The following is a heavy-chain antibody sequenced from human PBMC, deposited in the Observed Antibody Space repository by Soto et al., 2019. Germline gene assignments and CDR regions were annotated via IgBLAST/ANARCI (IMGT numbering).Heavy chain of an antibody. V-gene: IGHV3-23*01. Sequence: PGGSLRLSCEASGFSFSTYDMSWVRQAPGKGLEWVSVFLYGDSTTKYADSVKGRFTISRDNSMNTLYLQMNSLRVEDTAVYYCTKGAWLDDWGQGTLVTVSS. J-gene: IGHJ4*02. CDR2: FLYGDSTT. D-gene: IGHD5-12*01. CDR1: GFSFSTYD. CDR3: TKGAWLDD.